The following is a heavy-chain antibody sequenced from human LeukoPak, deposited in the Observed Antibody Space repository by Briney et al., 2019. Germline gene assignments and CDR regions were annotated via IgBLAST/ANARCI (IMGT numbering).Heavy chain of an antibody. V-gene: IGHV3-30*03. CDR1: GFTFSSYG. CDR2: ISYDGSNK. D-gene: IGHD1-14*01. J-gene: IGHJ5*02. Sequence: GRSLRLSCAASGFTFSSYGMHWVRQAPGKGLEWVAVISYDGSNKYYADSVKGRFTISRDNAKNSLYLQMNSLRDEDTAVYYCATYRQTSEFDPWGQGTLVTVSS. CDR3: ATYRQTSEFDP.